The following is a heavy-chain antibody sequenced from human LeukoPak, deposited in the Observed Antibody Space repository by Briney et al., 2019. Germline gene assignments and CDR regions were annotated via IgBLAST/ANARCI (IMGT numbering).Heavy chain of an antibody. CDR3: ARVGGELDEDSSGWPADFDY. Sequence: ASVKVSCKASGYTFTSYGISWVRQAPGQGLEWMGWISAYNGNTNYAQKLQGRVTMTTDTSTSTAYMELRSLRSDDTAVYYCARVGGELDEDSSGWPADFDYWGQGTLVTVSS. J-gene: IGHJ4*02. CDR1: GYTFTSYG. V-gene: IGHV1-18*01. D-gene: IGHD6-19*01. CDR2: ISAYNGNT.